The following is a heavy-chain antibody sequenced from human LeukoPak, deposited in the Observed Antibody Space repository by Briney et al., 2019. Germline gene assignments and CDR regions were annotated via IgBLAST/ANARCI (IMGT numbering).Heavy chain of an antibody. CDR3: ARVSGRGGAFDI. CDR2: IIPILGTA. CDR1: GGTFSNYA. V-gene: IGHV1-69*05. D-gene: IGHD1-26*01. J-gene: IGHJ3*02. Sequence: ASVKVSCKASGGTFSNYAMSCVRQAPGQGLEWMGGIIPILGTANYAQKFRGRVTITTDESTTTAYVELSSLRSEDTAVYYCARVSGRGGAFDIWGQGTMVTVSS.